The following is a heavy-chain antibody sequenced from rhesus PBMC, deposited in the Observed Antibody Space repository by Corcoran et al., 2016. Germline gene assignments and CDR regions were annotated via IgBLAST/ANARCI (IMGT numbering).Heavy chain of an antibody. CDR1: GFTFSDYY. CDR3: TGAGYSWYFDL. Sequence: EVQLVESGGGLVQPGGSLRLSCAASGFTFSDYYMSWFRQAPGKGLDWVYSIISSSIYLSYAVSVKGRFTISRDNAKNALSLQMNSLKTEDTAVYYCTGAGYSWYFDLWGPGTPITISS. D-gene: IGHD5-42*01. J-gene: IGHJ2*01. V-gene: IGHV3S16*01. CDR2: IISSSIYL.